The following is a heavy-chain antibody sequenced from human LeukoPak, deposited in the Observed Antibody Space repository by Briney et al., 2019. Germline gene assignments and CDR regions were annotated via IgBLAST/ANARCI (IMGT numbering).Heavy chain of an antibody. D-gene: IGHD2/OR15-2a*01. CDR3: ARDNRVTTFTDHFFDY. CDR1: GFTVSSNF. V-gene: IGHV3-66*01. J-gene: IGHJ4*02. CDR2: IFSGGST. Sequence: GGSLRLSCAASGFTVSSNFMNWVRQAPGKGLEWVSGIFSGGSTYYADSVKGRFTISRDDSKSTLYLQMTSLRAEDTAVYYCARDNRVTTFTDHFFDYSGQGTLVTVSS.